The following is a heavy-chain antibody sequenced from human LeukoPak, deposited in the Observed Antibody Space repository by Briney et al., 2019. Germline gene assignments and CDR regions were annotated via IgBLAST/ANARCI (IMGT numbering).Heavy chain of an antibody. D-gene: IGHD2-15*01. Sequence: PGGSLRLSCAASGFTVSSNYMSWVRQAPGKGLEWVSVIYSGGSTYYADSVKGRFTISRHNSKNTLYLQMNSLRAEDTAVYCCARDRMGKDKGKDYYYYGMDVWGQGTTVTVSS. CDR3: ARDRMGKDKGKDYYYYGMDV. CDR1: GFTVSSNY. V-gene: IGHV3-53*04. J-gene: IGHJ6*02. CDR2: IYSGGST.